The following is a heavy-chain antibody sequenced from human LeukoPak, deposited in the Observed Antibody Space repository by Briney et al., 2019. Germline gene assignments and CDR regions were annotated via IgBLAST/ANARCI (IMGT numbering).Heavy chain of an antibody. J-gene: IGHJ4*02. D-gene: IGHD6-13*01. V-gene: IGHV1-69*05. CDR2: IIPIFGTA. CDR1: GGTFSSYA. Sequence: ASVKVSCKASGGTFSSYAISWVRQAPGQGLEWMGGIIPIFGTANYPQKFQGRVTMTRDKSTSTFYMELSSLKSEDTAVYYCARQFAASGYFPFDYWGQGTLVTVSS. CDR3: ARQFAASGYFPFDY.